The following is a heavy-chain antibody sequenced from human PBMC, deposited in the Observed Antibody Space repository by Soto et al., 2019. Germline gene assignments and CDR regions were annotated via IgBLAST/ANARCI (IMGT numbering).Heavy chain of an antibody. Sequence: GEYLQISCKGSGYSFTSYLIGWVRQVPVKGLEWMGIIYPGDSDTRYSPSFQGQVTISADKSISTAYLQWSSLKASDTAMYYCERQPKSRGTKYHYYYYGMDVCGKGTKGTVFS. CDR3: ERQPKSRGTKYHYYYYGMDV. D-gene: IGHD4-17*01. CDR1: GYSFTSYL. J-gene: IGHJ6*04. CDR2: IYPGDSDT. V-gene: IGHV5-51*01.